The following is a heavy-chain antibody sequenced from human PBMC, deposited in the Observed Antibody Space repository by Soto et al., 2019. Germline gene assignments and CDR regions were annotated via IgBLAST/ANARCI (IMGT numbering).Heavy chain of an antibody. D-gene: IGHD3-3*01. CDR1: GDSVSSGRYY. Sequence: SETLSLTCTVFGDSVSSGRYYWSWIRQPPGKGLEWIGHIYYSGSTNYNPSLKSRVTISVDTSKNQFSLKLSSVTAADTAVYYCARTQYYDFWSGYYTGMGYFDYWGQGTLVTVSS. CDR2: IYYSGST. J-gene: IGHJ4*02. V-gene: IGHV4-61*01. CDR3: ARTQYYDFWSGYYTGMGYFDY.